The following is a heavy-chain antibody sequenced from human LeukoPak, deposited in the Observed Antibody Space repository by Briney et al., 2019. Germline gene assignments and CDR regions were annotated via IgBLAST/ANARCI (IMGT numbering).Heavy chain of an antibody. CDR2: IYYSGST. D-gene: IGHD6-19*01. V-gene: IGHV4-59*01. Sequence: SETLSLTCTVSGGSISSYYWSWIRQPPGKGLEWIGYIYYSGSTNYNPSLKSRVTISVDTSKNQFSLKLSSVTAADTAVYYCARDRGSSGDDAFDIWGQGTMVTVSS. CDR1: GGSISSYY. J-gene: IGHJ3*02. CDR3: ARDRGSSGDDAFDI.